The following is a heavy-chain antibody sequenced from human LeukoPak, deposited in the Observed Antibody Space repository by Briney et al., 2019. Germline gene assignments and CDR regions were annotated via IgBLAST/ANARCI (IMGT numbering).Heavy chain of an antibody. J-gene: IGHJ6*03. CDR3: ARDPHTALNYYYMDV. CDR1: GFTFSNYW. D-gene: IGHD5-18*01. Sequence: GGSLRLSCAAYGFTFSNYWMSWVRQAPGKGLEWVANIRQDGSEKYHVDSVKGRFTISRDNAKNSLYLQMNSLRAEDTAVYYCARDPHTALNYYYMDVWGKGTTVSISS. CDR2: IRQDGSEK. V-gene: IGHV3-7*01.